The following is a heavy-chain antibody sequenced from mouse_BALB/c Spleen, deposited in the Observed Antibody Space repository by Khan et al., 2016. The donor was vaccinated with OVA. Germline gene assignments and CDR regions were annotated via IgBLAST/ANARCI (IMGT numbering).Heavy chain of an antibody. CDR1: GYTFSSYW. CDR3: ASGIRPDWYFDV. J-gene: IGHJ1*01. CDR2: ILPGSGST. V-gene: IGHV1-9*01. D-gene: IGHD2-12*01. Sequence: QVQLQQSGAELMKPGASVKISCKATGYTFSSYWIEWVKQRPGHGLEWIGEILPGSGSTRYNEKLKGKATFTADTSSNTAYMQLSSLTSEDSVVYCGASGIRPDWYFDVWGAGTPVTVSS.